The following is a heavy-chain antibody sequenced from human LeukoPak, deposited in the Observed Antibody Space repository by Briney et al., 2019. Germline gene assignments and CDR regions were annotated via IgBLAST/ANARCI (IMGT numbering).Heavy chain of an antibody. Sequence: PSETLSLTCAVYGGSFSGYYWSWIRQPPGKGLEWIGEINHSGSTNYNPSLKSRVTISVDTSKNQFSLKLSSVTAADTAVYYCARERITMVRGVIIDPPWGQGTLVTVSS. J-gene: IGHJ4*02. CDR2: INHSGST. V-gene: IGHV4-34*01. CDR1: GGSFSGYY. CDR3: ARERITMVRGVIIDPP. D-gene: IGHD3-10*01.